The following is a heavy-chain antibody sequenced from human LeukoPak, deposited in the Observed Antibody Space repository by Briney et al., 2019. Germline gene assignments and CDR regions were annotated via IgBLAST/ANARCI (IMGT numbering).Heavy chain of an antibody. CDR1: GFTFSSYG. J-gene: IGHJ4*02. CDR3: AKAGESSGSYYYYFDY. CDR2: ISYDGSNK. D-gene: IGHD3-10*01. Sequence: GGSLRLSCAASGFTFSSYGMHWVRQAPGKGLEWVAVISYDGSNKYYADSVKGRFTISRDNSKNTLYLQMNSLRAEDTAVYYCAKAGESSGSYYYYFDYWGQGTLVTVSS. V-gene: IGHV3-30*18.